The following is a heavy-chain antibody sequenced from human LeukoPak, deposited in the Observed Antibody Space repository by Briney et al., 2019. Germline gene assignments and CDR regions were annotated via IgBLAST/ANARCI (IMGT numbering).Heavy chain of an antibody. J-gene: IGHJ5*02. CDR2: IRWNSGTI. CDR1: GFTLDDYA. V-gene: IGHV3-9*03. Sequence: PGRSLRLSCAASGFTLDDYAMHWVRQAPGKGLEWVSGIRWNSGTIGYADSVKGRFTISRDNAKNSLYLQMSSLRDDDMALYYCARGNSGSYSQDWFDPWGQGTLVTVSS. D-gene: IGHD1-26*01. CDR3: ARGNSGSYSQDWFDP.